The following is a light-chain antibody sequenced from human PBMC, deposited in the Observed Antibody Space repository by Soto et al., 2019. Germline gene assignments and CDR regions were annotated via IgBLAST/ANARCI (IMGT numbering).Light chain of an antibody. Sequence: QSALTQPASVSGSPGQSITISCTGTSGDIGGYNYVSWYQQHPGKAPKLMIYEVSNRPSGVSNRFSGSKSGNTASLTISGLQAEDEADYYCSAYTSTTLLVFGTGTKLTVL. CDR2: EVS. CDR3: SAYTSTTLLV. V-gene: IGLV2-14*01. CDR1: SGDIGGYNY. J-gene: IGLJ1*01.